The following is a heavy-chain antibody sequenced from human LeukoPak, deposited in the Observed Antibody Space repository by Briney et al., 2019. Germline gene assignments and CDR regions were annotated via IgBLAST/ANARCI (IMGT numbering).Heavy chain of an antibody. J-gene: IGHJ4*02. Sequence: ASVKVSCKASGYTFTSYGISWVRQAPGQGLEWMGGIIPIFGTANYAQKFQGRVTITADESTSTAYMELSSLRSEDTAVYYCARVWYYYDSSGFPYEYYFDYWGQGTLVTVSS. CDR3: ARVWYYYDSSGFPYEYYFDY. V-gene: IGHV1-69*13. D-gene: IGHD3-22*01. CDR2: IIPIFGTA. CDR1: GYTFTSYG.